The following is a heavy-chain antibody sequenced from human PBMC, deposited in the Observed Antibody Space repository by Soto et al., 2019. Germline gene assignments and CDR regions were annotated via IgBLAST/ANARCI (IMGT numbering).Heavy chain of an antibody. CDR1: GFTFSSYS. D-gene: IGHD3-22*01. CDR2: ISSSSSTI. CDR3: ARDVPYYYDSSGYFGY. Sequence: EVQLVESGGGLVQPGGSLRLSCAASGFTFSSYSMNWVHQAPGKGLEWVSYISSSSSTIYYADSVKGRFTISRDNAKNSLYLQMNSLRDEDTAVYYCARDVPYYYDSSGYFGYWGQGTLVTVSS. J-gene: IGHJ4*02. V-gene: IGHV3-48*02.